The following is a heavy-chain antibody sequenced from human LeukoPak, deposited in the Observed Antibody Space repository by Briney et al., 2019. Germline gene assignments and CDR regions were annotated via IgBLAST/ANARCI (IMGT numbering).Heavy chain of an antibody. CDR2: INPSGGST. CDR3: ARDNSVGDTAWWFDP. V-gene: IGHV1-46*01. J-gene: IGHJ5*02. D-gene: IGHD1-26*01. Sequence: ASVKVSCKASGYTFTSYYMHWVRQAPGQGLEWMGIINPSGGSTSYAQKFQGRVTMTRDMSTSTVYMELSSLRSDDTAVYFCARDNSVGDTAWWFDPWGQGTLVTVSS. CDR1: GYTFTSYY.